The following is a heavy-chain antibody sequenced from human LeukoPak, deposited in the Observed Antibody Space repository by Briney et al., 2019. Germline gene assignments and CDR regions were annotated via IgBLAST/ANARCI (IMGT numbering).Heavy chain of an antibody. Sequence: GGSLRLSCAASGFTFSSYGMHWVRQAPGKGLEWVAVIWYDGSNKYYADSVKGRFTISRDNSKNTLDLQMSSLRAEDTTVYYCARAVGPFDYWGQGTLVTVSS. V-gene: IGHV3-33*01. D-gene: IGHD1-26*01. J-gene: IGHJ4*02. CDR2: IWYDGSNK. CDR1: GFTFSSYG. CDR3: ARAVGPFDY.